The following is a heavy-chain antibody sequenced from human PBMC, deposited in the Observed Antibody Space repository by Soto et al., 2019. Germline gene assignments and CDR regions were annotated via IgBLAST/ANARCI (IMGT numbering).Heavy chain of an antibody. J-gene: IGHJ4*02. D-gene: IGHD3-22*01. CDR1: GATFSSYA. CDR2: IIPIFGTA. V-gene: IGHV1-69*06. Sequence: VASVKISCKASGATFSSYAISWVRQAPGQGLEWMGGIIPIFGTANYAQKFQGRVTITADKSTSTAYMELSSLRSEDTAVYYCAREVHNYDSSGYYQYYFDYWGQGTLVPVSS. CDR3: AREVHNYDSSGYYQYYFDY.